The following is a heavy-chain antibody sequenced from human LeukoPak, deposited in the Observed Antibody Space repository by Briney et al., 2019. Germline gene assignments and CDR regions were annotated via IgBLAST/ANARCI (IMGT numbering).Heavy chain of an antibody. V-gene: IGHV1-69*05. CDR3: ARAAMVRGVIIDWFDP. CDR2: ITPIFGTA. D-gene: IGHD3-10*01. Sequence: SVKVSCKASGGTFSSYAISWVRQAPGQGLEWMGGITPIFGTANYAQKFQGRVTITTDESTSTAYMVLSSLRSEDTAVYYCARAAMVRGVIIDWFDPWGQGTLVTVSS. CDR1: GGTFSSYA. J-gene: IGHJ5*02.